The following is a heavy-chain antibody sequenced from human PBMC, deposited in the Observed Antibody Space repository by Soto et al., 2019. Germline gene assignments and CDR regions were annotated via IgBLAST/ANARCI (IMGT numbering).Heavy chain of an antibody. V-gene: IGHV4-39*02. Sequence: SETLSLTCTVSGGSISSGGYYWSWLRQPPGKGLEWIGSIYHGGSTHYNPSLNSRVTLSIDMTNNTVSLILNSVTAADTAVYYCARVGPWVPYYYDSSPYTFENWFDPWGQGTLVTVSS. CDR1: GGSISSGGYY. CDR2: IYHGGST. D-gene: IGHD3-22*01. CDR3: ARVGPWVPYYYDSSPYTFENWFDP. J-gene: IGHJ5*02.